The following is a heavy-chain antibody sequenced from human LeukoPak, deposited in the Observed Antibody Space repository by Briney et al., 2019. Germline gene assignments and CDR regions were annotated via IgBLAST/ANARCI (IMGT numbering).Heavy chain of an antibody. Sequence: PSETLSLTCTVSGGSISSSSYYWGWIRQPPGKGLEWIGSIYYSGSTNYNPSLKSRVTISVDTSKNQFSLKLSSVTAADTAVYYCARTTSGWYNYYYYYMDVWGKGTTVTISS. V-gene: IGHV4-39*07. J-gene: IGHJ6*03. CDR3: ARTTSGWYNYYYYYMDV. D-gene: IGHD6-19*01. CDR1: GGSISSSSYY. CDR2: IYYSGST.